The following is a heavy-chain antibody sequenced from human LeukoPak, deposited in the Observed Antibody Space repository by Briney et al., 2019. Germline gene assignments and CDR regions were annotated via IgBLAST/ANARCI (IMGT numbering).Heavy chain of an antibody. CDR3: ARGHGYSSSWAQYYFYGMDV. J-gene: IGHJ6*02. V-gene: IGHV1-8*01. D-gene: IGHD6-13*01. CDR1: GYTFTSYD. CDR2: MNPNSGNT. Sequence: ASVKVSCKASGYTFTSYDINWVRQATGQGLEWMGWMNPNSGNTGYAQKFQGRVTMTRNTSISTAYMELSSLRSEDTAVYYCARGHGYSSSWAQYYFYGMDVWGQGTTVTVS.